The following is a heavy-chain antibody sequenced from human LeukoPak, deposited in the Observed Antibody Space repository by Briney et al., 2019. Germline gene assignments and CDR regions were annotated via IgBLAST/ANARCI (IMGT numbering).Heavy chain of an antibody. Sequence: SETLSLTCTVSGGSISSSSYYWGWIRQPPGKGLEWIGSIYYSGSTYYNPSLKSRVTISVDTSKNQFSPKLSSVTAADTAVYYCARAQYYYDTRYYFDYWGQGTLVTVSS. J-gene: IGHJ4*02. CDR1: GGSISSSSYY. D-gene: IGHD3-22*01. CDR3: ARAQYYYDTRYYFDY. V-gene: IGHV4-39*01. CDR2: IYYSGST.